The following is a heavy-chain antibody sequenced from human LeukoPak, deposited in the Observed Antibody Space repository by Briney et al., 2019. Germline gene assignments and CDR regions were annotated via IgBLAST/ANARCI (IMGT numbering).Heavy chain of an antibody. Sequence: GGSLRLSCAASGFTFSGSAMHWVRQASGKGPEWVGRIRSKANSYATAYAASVKGRFTISRDDSKNTAYLQMNSLKTEDTAVYYCTRRDMTTVTTGVKFFDYWGQGTLVTVSS. CDR1: GFTFSGSA. J-gene: IGHJ4*02. D-gene: IGHD4-17*01. CDR3: TRRDMTTVTTGVKFFDY. V-gene: IGHV3-73*01. CDR2: IRSKANSYAT.